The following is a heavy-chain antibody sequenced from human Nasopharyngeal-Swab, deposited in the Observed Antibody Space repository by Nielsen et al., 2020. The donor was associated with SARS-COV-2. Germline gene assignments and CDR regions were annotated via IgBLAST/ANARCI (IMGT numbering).Heavy chain of an antibody. D-gene: IGHD3-3*01. J-gene: IGHJ6*02. CDR3: ARDGLDYDFWSAYFMDV. CDR2: ISSSSSYI. V-gene: IGHV3-21*01. Sequence: VRQAPGKGLEWVSSISSSSSYIYYADSVKGRFTISRDNAKNSLYLQMNSLRAEDTAVYYCARDGLDYDFWSAYFMDVWGQGPSFPVSS.